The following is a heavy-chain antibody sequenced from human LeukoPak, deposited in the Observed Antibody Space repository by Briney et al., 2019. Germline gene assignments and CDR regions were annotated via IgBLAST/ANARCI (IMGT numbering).Heavy chain of an antibody. J-gene: IGHJ4*02. CDR2: ISYDGSNK. V-gene: IGHV3-30*01. Sequence: GGSLRLSCAASGFTFSSYAMHWVRQAPGKGLEWVAVISYDGSNKYYADSVKGRLTISRDNSKNTLYLQMNSLRAEDTAVYNCARGSKLVGYFDYWGQGTLVTVSS. CDR1: GFTFSSYA. CDR3: ARGSKLVGYFDY. D-gene: IGHD6-6*01.